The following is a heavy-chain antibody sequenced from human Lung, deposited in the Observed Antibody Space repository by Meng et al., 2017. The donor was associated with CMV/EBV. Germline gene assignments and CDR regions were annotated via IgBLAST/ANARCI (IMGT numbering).Heavy chain of an antibody. V-gene: IGHV3-9*01. D-gene: IGHD2-2*01. CDR1: GFTFGDYA. CDR2: IIYKSGST. Sequence: LXXAASGFTFGDYAMHWVRQVPGKGLEWVSGIIYKSGSTGYADSVKGRFTISRDNARNSLYLQMNNLRAEDTALYYCAKDFYSTSLYYFDYWGQGXLVTVSS. CDR3: AKDFYSTSLYYFDY. J-gene: IGHJ4*02.